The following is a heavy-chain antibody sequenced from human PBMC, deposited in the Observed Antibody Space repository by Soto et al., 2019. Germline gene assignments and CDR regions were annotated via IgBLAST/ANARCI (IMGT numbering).Heavy chain of an antibody. CDR1: GGTFSSYA. V-gene: IGHV1-69*01. CDR2: IMPIIGTA. J-gene: IGHJ4*02. CDR3: ARGGYSSSYRLDY. Sequence: QVQLVQSGAEVKKTGSSVKVSCKASGGTFSSYAINWVRQLPGQGLEWMGGIMPIIGTANYAQMFQSRVTITADESTSTAYMELSSLRSEDTAVYYCARGGYSSSYRLDYWGQGPLVTVSS. D-gene: IGHD6-6*01.